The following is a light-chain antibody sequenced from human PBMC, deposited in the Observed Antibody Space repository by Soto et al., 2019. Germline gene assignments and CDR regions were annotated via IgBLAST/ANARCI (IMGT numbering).Light chain of an antibody. CDR3: SLYTTSNALI. J-gene: IGLJ2*01. Sequence: QSALTQPASVSGSPGQSITISCTGTTSVDGDYNYVSWYQQHPGRAPKLIIYDVNNRPSWVSNRFSVSTSGNTASLTVSGLQPDDEADYFCSLYTTSNALIFGGGTKVTVL. CDR1: TSVDGDYNY. V-gene: IGLV2-14*03. CDR2: DVN.